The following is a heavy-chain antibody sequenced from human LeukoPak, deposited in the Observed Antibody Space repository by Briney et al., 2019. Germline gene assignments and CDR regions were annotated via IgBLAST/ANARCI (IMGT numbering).Heavy chain of an antibody. CDR2: ISISSNYI. Sequence: GGSLRLSCAASGFTFSRYSMNWVRQAPGKGLEWVSSISISSNYIYYADSVKGRFTISRDNAKNSLYMQVNSLRAEDTAVYYCAKDNRIGYSSSSVWFDPWGQGTLVTVSS. CDR1: GFTFSRYS. V-gene: IGHV3-21*01. CDR3: AKDNRIGYSSSSVWFDP. D-gene: IGHD6-6*01. J-gene: IGHJ5*02.